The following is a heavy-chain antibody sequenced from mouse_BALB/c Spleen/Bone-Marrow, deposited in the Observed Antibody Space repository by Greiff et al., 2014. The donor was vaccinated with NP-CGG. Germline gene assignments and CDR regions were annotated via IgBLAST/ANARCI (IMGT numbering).Heavy chain of an antibody. D-gene: IGHD2-10*01. CDR1: GFNIKDTY. V-gene: IGHV14-3*02. CDR3: ARAYYGNYPYVMDY. CDR2: IDPANGFA. J-gene: IGHJ4*01. Sequence: EVNLVESGAELVKPGASVKLSCTASGFNIKDTYIHWVNQRPEQGLEWIGRIDPANGFAKYDPKFQGKATITADTSSSTAYLHLSSLTSEDTAVYYCARAYYGNYPYVMDYWGQGTSVTVSS.